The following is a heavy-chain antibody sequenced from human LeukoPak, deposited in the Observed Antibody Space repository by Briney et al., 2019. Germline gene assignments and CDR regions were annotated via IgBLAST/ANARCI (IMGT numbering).Heavy chain of an antibody. CDR3: ARAPVTGKYGDDY. Sequence: SETLSLTCTVSGGSISSGGYYWSWIRQHPGKGLEWIGYIYYSGSTYYNPSLKSRVTISVDTSKNQFSLKLSSVTAADTAVYYCARAPVTGKYGDDYGGQGTLCTVSS. CDR2: IYYSGST. D-gene: IGHD2-8*02. J-gene: IGHJ4*02. V-gene: IGHV4-31*03. CDR1: GGSISSGGYY.